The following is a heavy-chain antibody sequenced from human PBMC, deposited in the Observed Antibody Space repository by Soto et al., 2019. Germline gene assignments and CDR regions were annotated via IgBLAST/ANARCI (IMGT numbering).Heavy chain of an antibody. CDR2: IWYDGSNK. CDR1: GFXFSSYG. D-gene: IGHD6-13*01. J-gene: IGHJ6*03. Sequence: PGGSLRLSCAAAGFXFSSYGMYWVRQAPGKGLEWVAVIWYDGSNKYYADSVKGRFTISRDNSKNTLYLQMNSLRAEDTAVYYCARGIAAGGYYMDVWGKGTTVTVSS. V-gene: IGHV3-33*01. CDR3: ARGIAAGGYYMDV.